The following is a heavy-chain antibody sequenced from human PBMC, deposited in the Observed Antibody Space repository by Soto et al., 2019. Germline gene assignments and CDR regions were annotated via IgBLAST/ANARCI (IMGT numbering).Heavy chain of an antibody. CDR3: ARGRGVVPAAPHQYNWFDP. CDR2: IIPILGIA. V-gene: IGHV1-69*02. J-gene: IGHJ5*02. CDR1: GGTFSSYT. D-gene: IGHD2-2*01. Sequence: SVKVSCKASGGTFSSYTISWVRQAPGQGLEWMGRIIPILGIANYAQKFQGRVTITADKSTSTAYMELSSLRSEDTAVYYCARGRGVVPAAPHQYNWFDPWGQGTLVTVSS.